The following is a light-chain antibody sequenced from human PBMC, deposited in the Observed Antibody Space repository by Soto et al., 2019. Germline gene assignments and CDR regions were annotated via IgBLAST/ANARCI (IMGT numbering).Light chain of an antibody. CDR1: QSVSSNY. CDR2: GAS. CDR3: QQFGSSPQT. J-gene: IGKJ1*01. Sequence: EIVLTQSPATLCVSPGERATLSCRASQSVSSNYLAWYQQKPGQAPRLLIYGASSRATGIPDRFSGSGSGTDFTLTISRLEPEDFAVYYCQQFGSSPQTFGQGTKVDIK. V-gene: IGKV3-20*01.